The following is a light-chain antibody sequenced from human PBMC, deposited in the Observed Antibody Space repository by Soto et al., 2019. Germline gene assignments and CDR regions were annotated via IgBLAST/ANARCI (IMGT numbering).Light chain of an antibody. CDR2: DAS. J-gene: IGKJ3*01. CDR3: QQRRNWPPFT. CDR1: QRVSSY. V-gene: IGKV3-11*01. Sequence: EIVLTQSPATLSLSQGERATLSCRASQRVSSYLDWYQQKPGQAPRLLIYDASNRATGIPARFSGSGSGTDFTITISSREPEDVAVYYWQQRRNWPPFTFGPGKKVYIK.